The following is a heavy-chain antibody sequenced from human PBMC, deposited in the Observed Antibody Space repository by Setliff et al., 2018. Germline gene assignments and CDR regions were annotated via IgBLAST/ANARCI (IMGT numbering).Heavy chain of an antibody. D-gene: IGHD7-27*01. J-gene: IGHJ5*02. Sequence: SETLSLTCTVTGGSFDSGTHYWSWIRQPAGKVPEWIGLIQGTGNTNYNPSLQSRATISVDTSKNQLSLRVTSVTAADTAVYYCARGSTGAYDPWGQGTLVTVSS. CDR2: IQGTGNT. CDR1: GGSFDSGTHY. CDR3: ARGSTGAYDP. V-gene: IGHV4-61*10.